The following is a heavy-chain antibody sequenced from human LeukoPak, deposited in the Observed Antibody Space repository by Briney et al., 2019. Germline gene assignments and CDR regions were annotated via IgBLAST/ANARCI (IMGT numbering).Heavy chain of an antibody. D-gene: IGHD4-23*01. J-gene: IGHJ4*02. CDR3: ARGLRWSRDFDY. CDR1: GGSFSGYY. V-gene: IGHV4-34*01. CDR2: INHSGST. Sequence: SETLSLTCAVYGGSFSGYYWSWIRQPPGKGLEWIGEINHSGSTNCNPSLKSRVTISVDTSKNQFSLKLSSVTAADTAVYYCARGLRWSRDFDYWGQGTLVTVSS.